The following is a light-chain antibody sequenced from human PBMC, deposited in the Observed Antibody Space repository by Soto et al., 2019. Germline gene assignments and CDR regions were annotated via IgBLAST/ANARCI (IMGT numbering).Light chain of an antibody. V-gene: IGLV2-14*03. CDR1: SSDVGGYNY. CDR3: SSYTRSSTHV. Sequence: QSALTQPASVSGSPGQSITISCTGTSSDVGGYNYVSWYQQHPGKAPKLMIYDVANRPSGISNRFSGSKSGNTASLTISGLQAEDEADYYCSSYTRSSTHVFGTGTKVTVL. J-gene: IGLJ1*01. CDR2: DVA.